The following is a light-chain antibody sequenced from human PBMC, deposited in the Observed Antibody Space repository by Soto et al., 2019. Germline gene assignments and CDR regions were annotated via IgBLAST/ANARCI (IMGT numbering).Light chain of an antibody. V-gene: IGLV1-47*01. J-gene: IGLJ3*02. CDR1: SSNIGSNY. CDR3: AVWDDSLGGWV. Sequence: QSVLTQPPSASGTPGQRVTISCSGSSSNIGSNYVYWYQQLPGTAPKLLIYRNNQRPSGVPDRFSGSKPGTSASLAISGVRSEEEADYYCAVWDDSLGGWVFGGGTKLTVL. CDR2: RNN.